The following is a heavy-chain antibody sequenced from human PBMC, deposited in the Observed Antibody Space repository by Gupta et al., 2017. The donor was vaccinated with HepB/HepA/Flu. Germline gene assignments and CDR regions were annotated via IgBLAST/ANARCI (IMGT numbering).Heavy chain of an antibody. V-gene: IGHV3-11*04. CDR1: GFTFSDYY. CDR3: ARPARGQLVREIYYYYYMDV. D-gene: IGHD6-6*01. CDR2: ISSSGSTI. Sequence: QVQLVESGGGLVKSGGSLRLSCAASGFTFSDYYMSWIRQAPGKGLEWVSYISSSGSTIYYADSVKGRFTISRDNAKNSLYLQMNSLRAEDTAVYYCARPARGQLVREIYYYYYMDVWGKGTTVTVSS. J-gene: IGHJ6*03.